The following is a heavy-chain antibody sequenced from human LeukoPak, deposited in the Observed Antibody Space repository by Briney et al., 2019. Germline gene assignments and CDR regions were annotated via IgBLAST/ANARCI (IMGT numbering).Heavy chain of an antibody. Sequence: GGSLRLSCAASEFTFSRYGMHWVRQAPGKGLEWVAVISYDGSNKYYADSVKGRFTISRDNSKNTLYLQMNSLRAEDTAVYYCAKDGVWGSYRFSYFDYWGQGTLVTVSS. V-gene: IGHV3-30*18. CDR2: ISYDGSNK. D-gene: IGHD3-16*02. J-gene: IGHJ4*02. CDR1: EFTFSRYG. CDR3: AKDGVWGSYRFSYFDY.